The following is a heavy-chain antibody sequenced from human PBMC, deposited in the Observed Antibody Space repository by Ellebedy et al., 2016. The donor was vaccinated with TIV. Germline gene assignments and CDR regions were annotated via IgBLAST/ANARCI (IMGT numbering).Heavy chain of an antibody. CDR3: ARDANFNY. J-gene: IGHJ4*02. V-gene: IGHV1-2*02. CDR1: GYTFTGYY. Sequence: AASVKVPCKASGYTFTGYYIHWVRQAPGQGLEWMGWIKPNNGDTNYAQKFQGRVTMTRDTSISTAYMELSSLRSDDTAVFYCARDANFNYWGQGTLVTVSS. CDR2: IKPNNGDT.